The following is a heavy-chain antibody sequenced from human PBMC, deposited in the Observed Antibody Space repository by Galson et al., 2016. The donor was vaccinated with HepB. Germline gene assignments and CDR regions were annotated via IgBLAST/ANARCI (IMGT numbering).Heavy chain of an antibody. CDR1: GFTFSNYG. CDR3: AREGCRSNSCYREFDY. D-gene: IGHD2/OR15-2a*01. J-gene: IGHJ4*02. CDR2: IWYDGSKK. Sequence: SQRLSCAASGFTFSNYGMHWVRQAPGKGLEWVAVIWYDGSKKYYADSVRGRFTISRDKSTNALYLQMNSLRVEDTAVYYCAREGCRSNSCYREFDYWGQGTLVTVSS. V-gene: IGHV3-33*01.